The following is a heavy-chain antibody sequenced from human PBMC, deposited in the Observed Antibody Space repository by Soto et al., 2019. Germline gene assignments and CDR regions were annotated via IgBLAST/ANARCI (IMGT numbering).Heavy chain of an antibody. CDR1: GGTFSSYT. CDR2: IIPILGIA. V-gene: IGHV1-69*02. Sequence: ASVKVSCKASGGTFSSYTISWVRQAPGQGLEWMGRIIPILGIANYAQKFQGRVTITADKSTSTAYMELSSLRSEDTAVYYCARDRVPAAMHVLDYWGQGTLVTVSS. D-gene: IGHD2-2*01. CDR3: ARDRVPAAMHVLDY. J-gene: IGHJ4*02.